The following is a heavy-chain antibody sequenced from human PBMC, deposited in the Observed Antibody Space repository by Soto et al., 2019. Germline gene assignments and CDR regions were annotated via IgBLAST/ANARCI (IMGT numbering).Heavy chain of an antibody. CDR1: GGSISSGDYY. CDR3: ARDGGKGQHGHYYYGMDV. Sequence: QVQLQESGPGLVKPSQTLSLTCTVSGGSISSGDYYWSWIRQPPGKGLEWIGYIYYSGSTYYNPSLKSRVTISVDTSKNQFSLKLSSVTAADTAVYYCARDGGKGQHGHYYYGMDVWGQGTTVTVSS. CDR2: IYYSGST. D-gene: IGHD3-16*01. V-gene: IGHV4-30-4*01. J-gene: IGHJ6*02.